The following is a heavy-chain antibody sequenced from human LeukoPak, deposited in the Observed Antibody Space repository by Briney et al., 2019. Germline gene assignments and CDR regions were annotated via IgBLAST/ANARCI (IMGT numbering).Heavy chain of an antibody. D-gene: IGHD6-13*01. CDR2: ISWNGGSI. Sequence: GRSLRLSCAASGFTFDDYAMHWVRQAPGKGLEWVSGISWNGGSIGYADSVGGRFTISRDNAENSLYLQMNSLRTEDTALYYCVRDKGSSWYYYYFDYWGQGTLVTVSS. V-gene: IGHV3-9*01. J-gene: IGHJ4*02. CDR1: GFTFDDYA. CDR3: VRDKGSSWYYYYFDY.